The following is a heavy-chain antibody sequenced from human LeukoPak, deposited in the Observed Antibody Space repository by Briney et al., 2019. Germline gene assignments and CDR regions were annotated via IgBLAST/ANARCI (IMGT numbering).Heavy chain of an antibody. CDR2: ISAYNGNR. V-gene: IGHV1-18*01. CDR1: GYSFSNYG. J-gene: IGHJ3*02. CDR3: ARSVAFDI. Sequence: WASVKVSCKASGYSFSNYGISWVRQAPGQGLEWMGLISAYNGNRNYAQKLQARVTMTTDTSTSTAYMELRSLRSDDTAVYYCARSVAFDIWGQGTMVTVSS.